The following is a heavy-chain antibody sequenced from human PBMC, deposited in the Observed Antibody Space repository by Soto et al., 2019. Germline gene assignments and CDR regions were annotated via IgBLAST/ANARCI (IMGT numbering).Heavy chain of an antibody. V-gene: IGHV4-4*02. Sequence: QVQLQESGPGLVKPSGTLSLTCAVSGGSISSSNWWSWVRQPPGKGLEWIGEIYHSGSTNYNPSLKSRVTISIDKSKNQFSLKLSSVTAADTAVYYCARDTRPAAGINWFDPWGQGTLVTVSS. CDR2: IYHSGST. CDR1: GGSISSSNW. CDR3: ARDTRPAAGINWFDP. D-gene: IGHD6-13*01. J-gene: IGHJ5*02.